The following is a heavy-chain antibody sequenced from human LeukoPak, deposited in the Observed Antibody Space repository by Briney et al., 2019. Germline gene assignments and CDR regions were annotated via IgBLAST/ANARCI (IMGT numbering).Heavy chain of an antibody. CDR1: GFTFSTYA. CDR3: AKRFRGTSGLCYFDF. J-gene: IGHJ4*02. V-gene: IGHV3-23*01. D-gene: IGHD2/OR15-2a*01. CDR2: IRGSGDST. Sequence: GGSLRLSCSASGFTFSTYAMSWVRQPPGKGLEWVSAIRGSGDSTYYAESVKGRFTISRDNSKNTLYLQMNSLRAEDTAVYYCAKRFRGTSGLCYFDFWGQGTLVTVSS.